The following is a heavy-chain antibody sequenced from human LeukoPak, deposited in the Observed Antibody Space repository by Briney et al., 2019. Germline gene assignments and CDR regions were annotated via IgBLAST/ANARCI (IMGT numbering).Heavy chain of an antibody. CDR2: IYPGDSDT. J-gene: IGHJ3*02. D-gene: IGHD6-13*01. V-gene: IGHV5-51*01. CDR3: ARHGSSWQMDAFDI. CDR1: GYSFTNYW. Sequence: GESLKISRKGSGYSFTNYWIGWVRQMPGKGLEWMGIIYPGDSDTRYSPSFQGQVFISADKSISTAYLQWSSLKASDTAMYYCARHGSSWQMDAFDIWGQGTMVTVSS.